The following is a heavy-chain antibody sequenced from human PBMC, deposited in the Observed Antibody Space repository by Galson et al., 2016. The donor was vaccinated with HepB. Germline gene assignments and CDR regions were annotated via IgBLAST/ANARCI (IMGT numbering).Heavy chain of an antibody. Sequence: SLRLSCAASGFTFSDYGIHWVRQAPGKGLEWVAVLSFVGINKYYADSVKGRFTISRDNSKNTVYLQMNSLRAEDTAVYYCAKDAYTWRWLLSFFPDYWGQGTLVTVSS. CDR2: LSFVGINK. V-gene: IGHV3-30*18. J-gene: IGHJ4*02. CDR1: GFTFSDYG. D-gene: IGHD5-24*01. CDR3: AKDAYTWRWLLSFFPDY.